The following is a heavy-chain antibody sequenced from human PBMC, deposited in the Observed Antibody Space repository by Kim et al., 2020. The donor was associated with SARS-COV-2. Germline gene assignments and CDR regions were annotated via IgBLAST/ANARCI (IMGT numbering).Heavy chain of an antibody. Sequence: ASVKVSCKASGYTLTTYTMNWVRQAPGQGLEWMGWINTNTGNPTYAQDFTGRFVFSLDTSVSTAYLQISSLKAEDTAVYYCATTQADYGSRNHFDYWGQGTLVTVSS. CDR1: GYTLTTYT. CDR3: ATTQADYGSRNHFDY. D-gene: IGHD4-17*01. J-gene: IGHJ4*02. V-gene: IGHV7-4-1*02. CDR2: INTNTGNP.